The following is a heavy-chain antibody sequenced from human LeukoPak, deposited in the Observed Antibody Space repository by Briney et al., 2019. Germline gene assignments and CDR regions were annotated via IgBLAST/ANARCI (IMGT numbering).Heavy chain of an antibody. Sequence: GESLKISCKGSGYSFTSYWIGWVRQMPGKGPEWMGIIYPGDSDTRYSPSFQGQVTISADKSISTAYLQWSSLKASDTAMYYCASRVGCSGGSCYPYYFDYWGQGTLVTVSS. D-gene: IGHD2-15*01. J-gene: IGHJ4*02. CDR2: IYPGDSDT. CDR3: ASRVGCSGGSCYPYYFDY. V-gene: IGHV5-51*01. CDR1: GYSFTSYW.